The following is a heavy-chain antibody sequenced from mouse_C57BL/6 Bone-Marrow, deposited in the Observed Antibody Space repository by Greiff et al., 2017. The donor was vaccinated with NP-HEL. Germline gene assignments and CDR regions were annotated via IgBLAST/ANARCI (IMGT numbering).Heavy chain of an antibody. CDR1: GYTFTSYW. D-gene: IGHD4-1*01. CDR3: ARLGQAWFAY. CDR2: IYPGSGST. J-gene: IGHJ3*01. Sequence: QVHVKQSGAELVKPGASVKMSCKASGYTFTSYWITWVKQRPGQGLEWIGDIYPGSGSTNYNEKFKSKATLTVDTSSSTAYMQLSSLTSEDSAVYYCARLGQAWFAYWGQGTLVTVSA. V-gene: IGHV1-55*01.